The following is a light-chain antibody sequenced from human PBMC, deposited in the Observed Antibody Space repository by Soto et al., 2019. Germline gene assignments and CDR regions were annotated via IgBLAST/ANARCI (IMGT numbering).Light chain of an antibody. CDR2: GPS. Sequence: EIVLTQSPGTLSLSPGERATLSCRASQSLSSTYLAWYQHKPGQAPRLLIYGPSSRAAGIPDRFSGSGSGTDFTLTISRLEPEDFAVYYCHQYGSSPRTFGQGTRLEIK. CDR3: HQYGSSPRT. V-gene: IGKV3-20*01. J-gene: IGKJ5*01. CDR1: QSLSSTY.